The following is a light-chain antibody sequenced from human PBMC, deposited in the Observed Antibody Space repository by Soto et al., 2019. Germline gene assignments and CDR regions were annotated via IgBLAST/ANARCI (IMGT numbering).Light chain of an antibody. J-gene: IGKJ1*01. V-gene: IGKV3-20*01. CDR3: QQYGSPPWT. Sequence: ENVFTQSPGTLSLSPGERATLSCRASQSVSSTYLIWYQQKPGQAPRLLIYGASSRATGVPDRFSGSGSGTDFTLTISRLEPEDFAVYYCQQYGSPPWTFGQGTKVDIK. CDR2: GAS. CDR1: QSVSSTY.